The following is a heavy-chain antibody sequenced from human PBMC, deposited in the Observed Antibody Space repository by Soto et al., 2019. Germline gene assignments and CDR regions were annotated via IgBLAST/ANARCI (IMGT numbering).Heavy chain of an antibody. V-gene: IGHV1-24*01. Sequence: ASVKVSCKVSGYTLTELSMHWVRQAPGKGLEWMGGFDPEDGETIYAQKFQGRVTMTEDTSTETAYMELSSLRSEDTAVYYCATDKNTVVADPYFQHSGQGTLVTVSS. CDR2: FDPEDGET. D-gene: IGHD2-15*01. J-gene: IGHJ1*01. CDR1: GYTLTELS. CDR3: ATDKNTVVADPYFQH.